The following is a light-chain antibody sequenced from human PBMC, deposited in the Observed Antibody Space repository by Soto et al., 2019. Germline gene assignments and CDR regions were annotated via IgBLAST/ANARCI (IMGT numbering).Light chain of an antibody. J-gene: IGKJ1*01. V-gene: IGKV1-5*03. CDR2: KAS. Sequence: DIQMTQSPSTLSASVGDRVTITCRASQTIGYLLAWYQQKPGRAPKLLMSKASSLESGVPSRFSGSDSGAEFTLSISSLQPDDFATYYCQQYHTYPWTFGQGTKVEIK. CDR1: QTIGYL. CDR3: QQYHTYPWT.